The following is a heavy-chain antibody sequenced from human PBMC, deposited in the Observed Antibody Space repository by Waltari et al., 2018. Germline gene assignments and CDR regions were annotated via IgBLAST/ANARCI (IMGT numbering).Heavy chain of an antibody. CDR3: ARAVGATAFDI. Sequence: QLQLQESGPGLVKPSETLSLTCTVSGGSISSSSYYWGWIRQPPGKGLEWIGSIYYSWSTYHNPSLKSRVTISVDTSKNQFSLKLSSVTAADTAVYYCARAVGATAFDIWGQGTMVTVSS. J-gene: IGHJ3*02. V-gene: IGHV4-39*07. CDR1: GGSISSSSYY. D-gene: IGHD1-26*01. CDR2: IYYSWST.